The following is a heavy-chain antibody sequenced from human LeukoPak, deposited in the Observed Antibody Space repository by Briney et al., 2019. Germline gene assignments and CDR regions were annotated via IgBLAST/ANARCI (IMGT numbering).Heavy chain of an antibody. CDR1: GYTFTSYD. V-gene: IGHV1-8*03. Sequence: ASVKVSCKASGYTFTSYDINWVRQATGQGLEWMGWMNPNSGNTGYARKFQGRVTITRNTSISTAYMELSSLRSEDTAVYYCARAPLVVPAAPQHAFDIWGQGTMVTVSS. J-gene: IGHJ3*02. D-gene: IGHD2-2*01. CDR3: ARAPLVVPAAPQHAFDI. CDR2: MNPNSGNT.